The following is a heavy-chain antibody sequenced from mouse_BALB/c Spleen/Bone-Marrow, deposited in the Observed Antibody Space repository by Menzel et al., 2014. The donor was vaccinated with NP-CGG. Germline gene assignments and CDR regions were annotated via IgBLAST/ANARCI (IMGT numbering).Heavy chain of an antibody. V-gene: IGHV5-9-1*01. J-gene: IGHJ4*01. CDR1: GFTFSDYA. CDR3: AMSGGEDAVDY. CDR2: VSSGGRYT. Sequence: EVKLVESGGGLVNPGGSLKLSCTTSGFTFSDYAMSWVRPTPEKRLEWVVTVSSGGRYTYFSDSVKGRFTISRDNAKNALYLHMTSLRCEETAWYYCAMSGGEDAVDYWGQGTSVTVSS.